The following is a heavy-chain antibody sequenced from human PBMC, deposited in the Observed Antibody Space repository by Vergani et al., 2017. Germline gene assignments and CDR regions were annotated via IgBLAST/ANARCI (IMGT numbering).Heavy chain of an antibody. D-gene: IGHD3-22*01. J-gene: IGHJ4*02. CDR3: ARSPRPMIVVAVDY. Sequence: EVQLLESGGDLVQPGGSLRLSCAASGFTFSSYAMNWVRQAPGKGLEWVSYISSSSSTIYYADSVKGRFTISRDNAKNSLYLQMNSLRAEDTAVYYCARSPRPMIVVAVDYWGQGTLVTVSS. V-gene: IGHV3-48*01. CDR2: ISSSSSTI. CDR1: GFTFSSYA.